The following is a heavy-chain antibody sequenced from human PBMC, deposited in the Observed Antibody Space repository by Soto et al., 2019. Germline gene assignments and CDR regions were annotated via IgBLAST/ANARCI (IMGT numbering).Heavy chain of an antibody. V-gene: IGHV1-2*04. CDR1: GYTFTGYY. Sequence: ASVKVSCKASGYTFTGYYMHWVRQAPGQGLEWMGWINPNSGGTNYAQKFQGWVTMTRDTSISTAYMELSRLRSDDTAVYYCARDQGDIVVLRAPHDLFAFWAQGTMVT. CDR3: ARDQGDIVVLRAPHDLFAF. CDR2: INPNSGGT. J-gene: IGHJ3*01. D-gene: IGHD2-2*01.